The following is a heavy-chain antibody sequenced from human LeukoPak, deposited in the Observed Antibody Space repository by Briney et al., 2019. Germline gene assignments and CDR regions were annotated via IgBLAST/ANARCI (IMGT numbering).Heavy chain of an antibody. Sequence: ASVKVSCKASGYTFTGYYMHWVRQAPGQGLEWLGRINPKTGGSNYAQNFQGRVTMTSDTSTTTAYMELSSLNSDDTAVYYCATLVSGINYWGQGTLVAVSS. J-gene: IGHJ4*02. CDR3: ATLVSGINY. V-gene: IGHV1-2*06. D-gene: IGHD1-20*01. CDR2: INPKTGGS. CDR1: GYTFTGYY.